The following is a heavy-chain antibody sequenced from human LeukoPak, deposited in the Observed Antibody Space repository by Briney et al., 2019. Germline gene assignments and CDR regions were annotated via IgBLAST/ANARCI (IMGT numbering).Heavy chain of an antibody. Sequence: GGSLRLSCAASGCTFSSYSMNWVRQAPGKGLEWVSSISSSSSYIYYADSVKGRFTISRDNARNSLYLQMNSLRAEDTAVYYCASAENYYDSSGYPEPYYYYGMDVWGQGTTVTVSS. V-gene: IGHV3-21*01. CDR1: GCTFSSYS. CDR2: ISSSSSYI. CDR3: ASAENYYDSSGYPEPYYYYGMDV. D-gene: IGHD3-22*01. J-gene: IGHJ6*02.